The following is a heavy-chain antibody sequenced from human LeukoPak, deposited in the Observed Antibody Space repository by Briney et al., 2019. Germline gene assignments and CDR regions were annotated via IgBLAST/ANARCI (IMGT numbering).Heavy chain of an antibody. CDR1: GFTFSSYA. CDR2: ISGSGGST. Sequence: GGSLRLSCAASGFTFSSYAMSWVRQAPGKGLEWVSAISGSGGSTYYADSVKGRLTISRDNSKNTLYLQMNSLRAEDTAVYYCANQDRDYYYYGMDVWGQGTTVTVSS. V-gene: IGHV3-23*01. J-gene: IGHJ6*02. D-gene: IGHD1-14*01. CDR3: ANQDRDYYYYGMDV.